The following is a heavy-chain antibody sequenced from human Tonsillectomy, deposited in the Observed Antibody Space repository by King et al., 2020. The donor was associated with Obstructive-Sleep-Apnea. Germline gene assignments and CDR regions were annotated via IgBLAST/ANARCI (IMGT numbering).Heavy chain of an antibody. CDR1: RFTFSNYA. D-gene: IGHD1-1*01. CDR2: INGSGNRA. Sequence: VQLVESGGGLVQPGGSLRLSCAASRFTFSNYAMSWVRQAPGKGLEWVSDINGSGNRAYYTDSVKGRFTISRDNTKNTLYLQMNSLRAADTAWYYCASREGQIAVGGNWGQGTLVTVSS. CDR3: ASREGQIAVGGN. V-gene: IGHV3-23*04. J-gene: IGHJ4*02.